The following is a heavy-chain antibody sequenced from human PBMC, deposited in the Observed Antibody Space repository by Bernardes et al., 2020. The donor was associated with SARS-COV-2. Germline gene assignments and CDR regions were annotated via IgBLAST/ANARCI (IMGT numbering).Heavy chain of an antibody. V-gene: IGHV1-18*01. CDR3: ARAAILRYYCYGMDV. Sequence: ASVKVSCKASGYAFSSHGISWVRQAPGQGLEWMGWINVNKGNTNYAEKFQGRVTMTTDTSTRTAYMELRSLRSDDTAVYYCARAAILRYYCYGMDVWGQGSTVTV. CDR1: GYAFSSHG. J-gene: IGHJ6*02. CDR2: INVNKGNT. D-gene: IGHD3-9*01.